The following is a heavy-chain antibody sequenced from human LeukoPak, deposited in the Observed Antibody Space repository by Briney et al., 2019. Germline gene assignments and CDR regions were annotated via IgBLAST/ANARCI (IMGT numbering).Heavy chain of an antibody. CDR2: INPNSGGT. CDR1: GYTFTGYY. V-gene: IGHV1-2*02. Sequence: ASVKVSCKASGYTFTGYYMHWVRQAPGQGLEWMGWINPNSGGTNYAQKFQGRVTMTRDTSISTAYMELSRLRSDDTAVYYCARGRNGYCSSTSCYTCYYFDYWGQGTLVTVSS. CDR3: ARGRNGYCSSTSCYTCYYFDY. J-gene: IGHJ4*02. D-gene: IGHD2-2*02.